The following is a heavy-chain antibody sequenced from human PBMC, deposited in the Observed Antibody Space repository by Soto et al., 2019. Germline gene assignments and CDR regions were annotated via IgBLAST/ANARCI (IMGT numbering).Heavy chain of an antibody. Sequence: SGPTLLNPTQTLTLTFTFSGFSLSTSGMCVSWIRQPPGKALEWLARIDWDDDKYYSTSLKTRLTISKDTSKNQVVLTMTNMDPVDTATYYCARIKSSSGWFDPWGQGTLVTVSS. D-gene: IGHD6-6*01. J-gene: IGHJ5*02. CDR1: GFSLSTSGMC. V-gene: IGHV2-70*11. CDR2: IDWDDDK. CDR3: ARIKSSSGWFDP.